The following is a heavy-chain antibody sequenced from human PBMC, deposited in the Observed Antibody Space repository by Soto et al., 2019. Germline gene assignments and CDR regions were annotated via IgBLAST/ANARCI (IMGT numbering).Heavy chain of an antibody. CDR2: ISSSGSVT. CDR3: TRDGD. CDR1: GFSFSTYA. V-gene: IGHV3-48*02. Sequence: EVQLVESGGGLVQPGGSLRLSCAASGFSFSTYAMNWVRQTPGKGLEWLTYISSSGSVTHYADSVKGRFTISRDNAKESLFLQMNSLRDEDTAVYYCTRDGDWGQGTLVTVSS. J-gene: IGHJ4*02.